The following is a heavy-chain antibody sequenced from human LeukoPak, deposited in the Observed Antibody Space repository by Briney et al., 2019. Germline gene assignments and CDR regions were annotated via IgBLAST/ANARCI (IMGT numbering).Heavy chain of an antibody. CDR2: ISSSGNYI. V-gene: IGHV3-21*01. CDR3: ARDKSAGADTGSSFYY. Sequence: GGSLRLSCAASGFTFSSHSMTWVRQAPGKGLEWVSSISSSGNYIYYADSVKGRFTISRDNAKNSLYLQANSLRAEDTAVYYCARDKSAGADTGSSFYYWGQGALVTVSS. CDR1: GFTFSSHS. D-gene: IGHD3-10*01. J-gene: IGHJ4*02.